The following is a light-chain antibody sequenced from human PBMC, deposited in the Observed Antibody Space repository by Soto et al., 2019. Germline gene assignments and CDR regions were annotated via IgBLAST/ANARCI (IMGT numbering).Light chain of an antibody. CDR1: QSISSW. J-gene: IGKJ1*01. CDR3: QQYKRDSRT. V-gene: IGKV1-5*03. CDR2: KAS. Sequence: DIQMTQSPSTLSASVGDRVTITCRASQSISSWLAWYQHQPGKAPQLLIYKASILESGVPSRFSGSGSGTEFTLTISSLQPDDLATYYFQQYKRDSRTFGQGTEVEL.